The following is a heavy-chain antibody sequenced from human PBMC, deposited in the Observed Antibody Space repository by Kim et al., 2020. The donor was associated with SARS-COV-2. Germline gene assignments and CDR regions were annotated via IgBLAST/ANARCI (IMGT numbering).Heavy chain of an antibody. CDR2: INHSGST. CDR1: GGSFSGYY. CDR3: ARRRYYYGSGSYYNLQYYYYGMDV. Sequence: SETLSLTCAVYGGSFSGYYWSWIRQPPGKGLEWIGEINHSGSTNYNPSLKSRVTISVDTSKNQFSLKLSSVTAADTAVYYCARRRYYYGSGSYYNLQYYYYGMDVWGQGTTVTVSS. V-gene: IGHV4-34*01. J-gene: IGHJ6*02. D-gene: IGHD3-10*01.